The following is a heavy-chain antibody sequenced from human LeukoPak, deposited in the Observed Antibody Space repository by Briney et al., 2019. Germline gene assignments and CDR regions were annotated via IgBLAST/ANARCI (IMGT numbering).Heavy chain of an antibody. D-gene: IGHD6-19*01. CDR1: GGSISSYY. CDR2: IYYSGST. J-gene: IGHJ5*02. Sequence: SETLSLTCTVSGGSISSYYWSWIRQPPGKGLEWIGYIYYSGSTNYNPSLKSRVTISVDTSKNQFSLKLSSVTAADTAVYYCASLYSSGWYWFDPWGQGTLVTVSS. V-gene: IGHV4-59*01. CDR3: ASLYSSGWYWFDP.